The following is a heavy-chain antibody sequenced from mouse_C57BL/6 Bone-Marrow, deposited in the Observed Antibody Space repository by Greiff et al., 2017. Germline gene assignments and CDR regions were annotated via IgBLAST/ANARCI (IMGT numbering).Heavy chain of an antibody. J-gene: IGHJ2*01. CDR2: INPSDSYT. CDR3: AREGDYPDY. D-gene: IGHD2-4*01. V-gene: IGHV1-69*01. Sequence: QVQLQQPGAELVMPGASVKLSCKASGYTFTSYWMHWVKQRPGQGLEWIGEINPSDSYTNYNQKFKGKSTLTVDKSSSTAYMQLSSLTSEVSAVYYCAREGDYPDYWGQGTTLTVSS. CDR1: GYTFTSYW.